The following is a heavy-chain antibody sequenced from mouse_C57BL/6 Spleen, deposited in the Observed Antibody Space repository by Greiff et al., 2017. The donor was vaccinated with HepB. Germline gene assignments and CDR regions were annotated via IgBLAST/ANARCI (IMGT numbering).Heavy chain of an antibody. CDR3: TRDDYDDGAWFAD. J-gene: IGHJ3*01. CDR2: IDPETGGT. CDR1: GYTFTDYE. V-gene: IGHV1-15*01. Sequence: VQLQQSGAELVRPGASVTLSCKASGYTFTDYEMHWVKQTPVHGLEWIGAIDPETGGTAYNQKFKGKAILTADKSSSTAYMELRSLTSEDSAVYYCTRDDYDDGAWFADWGQGTLVTVSA. D-gene: IGHD2-4*01.